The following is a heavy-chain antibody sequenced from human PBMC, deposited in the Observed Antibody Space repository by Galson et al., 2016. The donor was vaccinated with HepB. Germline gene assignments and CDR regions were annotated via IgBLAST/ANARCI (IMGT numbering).Heavy chain of an antibody. CDR2: ITGSGDRM. Sequence: SLRLSCAASGFTFNSYSMNWVRQAPGQGLEWVSSITGSGDRMSHADSVNGRFTISRDNAKNSLFLQMSSLRAEDTAVYYCSRGLTGNVADYWGQGTLVTASS. J-gene: IGHJ4*02. CDR1: GFTFNSYS. V-gene: IGHV3-21*01. CDR3: SRGLTGNVADY. D-gene: IGHD7-27*01.